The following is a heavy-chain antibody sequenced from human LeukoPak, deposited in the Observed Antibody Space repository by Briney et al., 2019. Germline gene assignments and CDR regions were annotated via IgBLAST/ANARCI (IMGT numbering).Heavy chain of an antibody. CDR1: GGSISSGGYY. Sequence: PSQTLSLTCTVSGGSISSGGYYWSWIRQHPGEGLEWIGYIYYSGSTYYNPSLKSRVTISVDTSKNQLSLKLSSVTAADTAVYYCARSVEMATIQTFDYWGQGTLVTVSS. D-gene: IGHD5-24*01. CDR3: ARSVEMATIQTFDY. CDR2: IYYSGST. J-gene: IGHJ4*02. V-gene: IGHV4-31*03.